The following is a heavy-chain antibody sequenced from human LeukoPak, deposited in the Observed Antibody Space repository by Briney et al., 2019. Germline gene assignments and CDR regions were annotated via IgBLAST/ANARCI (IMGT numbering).Heavy chain of an antibody. V-gene: IGHV3-48*03. J-gene: IGHJ4*02. CDR1: GFTFSSYE. CDR2: ISGSGRTI. D-gene: IGHD5-12*01. CDR3: ASPQTSGYAFAY. Sequence: GGSLRLSCAASGFTFSSYEMIWVRQAPGKGLECVSYISGSGRTIYYADTVKGRFTISRDNAKNSLYLQMYSLRAGDTAAYYCASPQTSGYAFAYWGQGTLVTVSS.